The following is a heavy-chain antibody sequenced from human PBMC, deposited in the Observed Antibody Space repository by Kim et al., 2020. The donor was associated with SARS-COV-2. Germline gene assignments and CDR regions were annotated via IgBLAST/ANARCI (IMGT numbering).Heavy chain of an antibody. V-gene: IGHV4-4*02. CDR2: T. J-gene: IGHJ4*02. Sequence: TNNTPPLKSRGTISVAKSKNQFSLKLSSVTAADTAVYYCARAFSSSFDYWGQGTLVTVSS. CDR3: ARAFSSSFDY. D-gene: IGHD6-6*01.